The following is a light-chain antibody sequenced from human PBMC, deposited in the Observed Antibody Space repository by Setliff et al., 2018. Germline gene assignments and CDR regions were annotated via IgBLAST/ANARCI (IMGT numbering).Light chain of an antibody. CDR2: EVS. CDR1: SSDVGGINH. J-gene: IGLJ1*01. Sequence: QSALTQPPSASGSPGQSVTISCTRTSSDVGGINHVSWYLQHPGKAPRLMIFEVSKRPSGVPDRFSGSKSGNTASLTVSGLQAEDEADYYCSSYAGNYIYVFGTGTKVTVL. CDR3: SSYAGNYIYV. V-gene: IGLV2-8*01.